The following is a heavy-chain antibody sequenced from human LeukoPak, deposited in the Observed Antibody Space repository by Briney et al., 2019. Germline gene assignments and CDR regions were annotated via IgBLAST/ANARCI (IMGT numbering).Heavy chain of an antibody. CDR3: ARDRHCANGVCHNSAGMDV. Sequence: PGGSLRLSCAASGFTFRSYAMSWVRQAPGKGLEWVSAISSSGGSTYHADSVRGRFTISRDNSKSTQYLQMNSLRAEDTAVYYCARDRHCANGVCHNSAGMDVWGQGTAVTVSS. CDR1: GFTFRSYA. D-gene: IGHD2-8*01. CDR2: ISSSGGST. J-gene: IGHJ6*02. V-gene: IGHV3-23*01.